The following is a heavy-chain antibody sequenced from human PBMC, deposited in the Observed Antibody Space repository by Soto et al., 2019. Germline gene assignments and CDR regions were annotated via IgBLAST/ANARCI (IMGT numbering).Heavy chain of an antibody. J-gene: IGHJ4*02. V-gene: IGHV3-23*01. CDR2: ISGSGDST. CDR3: AKALYGGFTY. CDR1: GLTFSVYA. Sequence: EVRLLESGGGLVQPGGSLRLSCAASGLTFSVYAMSWVRQAPGKGLEWVSGISGSGDSTHYADSVKGRFTVSRDNSKSMVYLQTNSPRAEDTAIYYWAKALYGGFTYWGQGTLVTVSS. D-gene: IGHD3-10*01.